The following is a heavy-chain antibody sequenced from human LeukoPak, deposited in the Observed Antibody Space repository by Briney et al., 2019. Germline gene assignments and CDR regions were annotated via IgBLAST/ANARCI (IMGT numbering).Heavy chain of an antibody. Sequence: GGSLRLSCAASGFTFSTSWMSWVRQAPGKGLEWVANIKEDGSEKYYVDSVKGRFIISKDNAKNSVYLQMNSLRVEDTAVYYCARCTTGRTFGSLREIKRSREIDYWGQGTLVTVSS. D-gene: IGHD1-1*01. CDR1: GFTFSTSW. CDR2: IKEDGSEK. CDR3: ARCTTGRTFGSLREIKRSREIDY. J-gene: IGHJ4*02. V-gene: IGHV3-7*01.